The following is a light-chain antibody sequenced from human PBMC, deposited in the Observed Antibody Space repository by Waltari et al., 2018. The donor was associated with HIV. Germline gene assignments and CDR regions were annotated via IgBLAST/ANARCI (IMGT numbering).Light chain of an antibody. CDR1: QTLRRS. CDR3: QQYYDWPPYT. J-gene: IGKJ2*01. Sequence: EIVITQSPATLSVSPGDRVTLSCRASQTLRRSVALYQQKPGQAPRLLVDGASTRATGVPPRFSGSEAGTEYTLSISSLQSEDFAVYYCQQYYDWPPYTFGQGTKLEIK. CDR2: GAS. V-gene: IGKV3-15*01.